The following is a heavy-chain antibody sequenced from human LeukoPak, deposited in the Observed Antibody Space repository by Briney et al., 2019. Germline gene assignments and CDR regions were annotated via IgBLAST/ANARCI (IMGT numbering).Heavy chain of an antibody. CDR2: IIPIFGTA. J-gene: IGHJ6*04. D-gene: IGHD3-10*01. Sequence: GSSVKVSCKASGGTFSNYAISWVRQAPGQGLEWMGGIIPIFGTANYAQKFQGRVTITADKSTSTAYMELSSLRSEDTAVYYCAKSPYFYNSGRSVDVWGKGTTVTVSS. CDR3: AKSPYFYNSGRSVDV. V-gene: IGHV1-69*06. CDR1: GGTFSNYA.